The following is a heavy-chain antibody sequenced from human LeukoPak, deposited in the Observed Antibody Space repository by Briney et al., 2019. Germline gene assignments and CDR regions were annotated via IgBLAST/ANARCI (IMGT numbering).Heavy chain of an antibody. V-gene: IGHV4-59*08. CDR1: GGSITSYY. CDR2: IYYSGST. CDR3: ARRPPFMALDS. J-gene: IGHJ4*02. Sequence: SETLSLTCTVSGGSITSYYWSWIRQPPGKGLEWIGYIYYSGSTNYNPSLKSRVTISVDTSKNQFSLRLSSVTAADTAVYYCARRPPFMALDSWGQGTLVTVSS. D-gene: IGHD5-24*01.